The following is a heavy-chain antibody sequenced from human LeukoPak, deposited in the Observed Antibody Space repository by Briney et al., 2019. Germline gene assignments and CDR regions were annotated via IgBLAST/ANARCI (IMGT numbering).Heavy chain of an antibody. D-gene: IGHD3-10*01. Sequence: KTSETLSLTCTVSGDSISSSSYYWGWIRQPPGKGLEWIGSIYYSGSTYYNPSLKSRVTISVDTSKNQFSLKLSSVTAADTAVYYCARLLGELADYWGQGTLVTVSS. CDR3: ARLLGELADY. V-gene: IGHV4-39*01. CDR1: GDSISSSSYY. J-gene: IGHJ4*02. CDR2: IYYSGST.